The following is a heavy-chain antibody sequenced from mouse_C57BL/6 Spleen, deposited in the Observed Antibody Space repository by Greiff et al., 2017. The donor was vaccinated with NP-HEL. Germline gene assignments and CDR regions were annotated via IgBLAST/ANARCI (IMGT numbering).Heavy chain of an antibody. D-gene: IGHD1-1*01. J-gene: IGHJ1*03. CDR3: TNLPYYYGSSYWYFDV. Sequence: EVQLQQSGAELVRPGASVKLSCTASGFNIKDYYMHWVKQRPEQGLEWIGRIDPEDGDTEYAPKLQGKATMTADTSSNTAYLQLSSLTSEDTAVYYCTNLPYYYGSSYWYFDVWGTGTTVTVSS. CDR1: GFNIKDYY. CDR2: IDPEDGDT. V-gene: IGHV14-1*01.